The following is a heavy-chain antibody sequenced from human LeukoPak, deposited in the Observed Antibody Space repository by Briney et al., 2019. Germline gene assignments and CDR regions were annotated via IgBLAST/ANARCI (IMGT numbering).Heavy chain of an antibody. J-gene: IGHJ4*02. CDR1: GYTFTGYY. CDR2: IHPNSGGT. CDR3: AGRPDTAMVPIFDY. V-gene: IGHV1-2*02. D-gene: IGHD5-18*01. Sequence: ASVKVSCKASGYTFTGYYLHWVRQAPGQGLEWMGWIHPNSGGTNYAQKFQGRVTMTGDTSISTAYMELSRLSSDDTAIYYCAGRPDTAMVPIFDYWGQGTLVTVSS.